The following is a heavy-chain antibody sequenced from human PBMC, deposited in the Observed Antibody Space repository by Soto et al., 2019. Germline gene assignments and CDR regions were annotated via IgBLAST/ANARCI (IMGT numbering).Heavy chain of an antibody. V-gene: IGHV3-48*01. CDR2: ISSSISTI. J-gene: IGHJ3*02. CDR3: ARESGDYGAAFDI. CDR1: GFTFSSYS. Sequence: PGGSLRLSCAASGFTFSSYSMNWVRQAPGKGLEWVSKISSSISTIYYADSVKGRFTISRDNAKNSLYLQMNSLRAEDTAVFYCARESGDYGAAFDIWGQGTMVTVSS. D-gene: IGHD4-17*01.